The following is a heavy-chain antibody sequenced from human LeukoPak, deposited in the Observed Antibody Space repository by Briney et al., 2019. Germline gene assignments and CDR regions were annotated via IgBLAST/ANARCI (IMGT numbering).Heavy chain of an antibody. CDR3: AKDVAGLGPWFDP. CDR1: GFTFSSYG. V-gene: IGHV3-30*02. Sequence: GGSLRLSCAASGFTFSSYGMHWVRQAPGKGLEWVAFVRYDGSNKYYADSMKGRFTISRDNSKNTMYLQMNRLRTAATAVYYCAKDVAGLGPWFDPWGQGTLVTVSS. J-gene: IGHJ5*02. CDR2: VRYDGSNK. D-gene: IGHD2-21*01.